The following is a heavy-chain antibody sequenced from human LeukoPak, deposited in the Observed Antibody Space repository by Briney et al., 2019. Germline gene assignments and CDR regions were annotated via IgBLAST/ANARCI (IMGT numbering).Heavy chain of an antibody. CDR2: INDNSDTI. CDR3: AKDRLTLDAFDI. V-gene: IGHV3-48*01. Sequence: GGSLRLSCAASGFTFSHYSMHWVRQAPGKGLECVSYINDNSDTIFYADSVKGRFTISRDNSKNTLYLQMNSLRAEDTAIYYCAKDRLTLDAFDIWGQGTMVTVSS. CDR1: GFTFSHYS. D-gene: IGHD2-21*02. J-gene: IGHJ3*02.